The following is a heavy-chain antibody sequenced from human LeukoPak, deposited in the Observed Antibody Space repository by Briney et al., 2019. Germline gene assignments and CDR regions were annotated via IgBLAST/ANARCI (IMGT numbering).Heavy chain of an antibody. J-gene: IGHJ4*02. CDR1: GFTLSSYE. CDR3: TTSNVLLWFGELLPIDY. V-gene: IGHV3-15*01. Sequence: GGSLRLSCTASGFTLSSYEMSWIRQAPGKGLEWVGRIKSKTDGGTTDYTAPVKGRFTISRDDSKNTLYLQMNSLKTEDTAVYYCTTSNVLLWFGELLPIDYWGQGTLVTVSS. CDR2: IKSKTDGGTT. D-gene: IGHD3-10*01.